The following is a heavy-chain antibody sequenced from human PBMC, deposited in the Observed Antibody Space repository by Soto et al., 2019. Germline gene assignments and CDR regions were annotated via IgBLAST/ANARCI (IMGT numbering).Heavy chain of an antibody. CDR2: IYHTGNA. Sequence: PSETLSLTCSVSGDSISNSRFYWAWIRQPPGEGLEWIGNIYHTGNAYYNPSLKSRVTISVDTSKNQFSLKLSSVTAADTAVYYCARESRSWYGSIWDYWGQGTLVTVSS. CDR1: GDSISNSRFY. V-gene: IGHV4-39*07. D-gene: IGHD6-13*01. J-gene: IGHJ4*02. CDR3: ARESRSWYGSIWDY.